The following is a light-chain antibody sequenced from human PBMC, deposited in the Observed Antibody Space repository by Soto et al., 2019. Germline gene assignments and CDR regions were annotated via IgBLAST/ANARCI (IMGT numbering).Light chain of an antibody. V-gene: IGLV1-44*01. Sequence: QYVLTQAPSVPGTPGRRVTISCSGSSSNIGSNTVNWYQQLPGTAPKLLIYSNNQRPSGVPDRFSGSKSGTSASLAISGLQSEDEADYYCAAWDDSLNGYVFGTGTKVTVL. CDR1: SSNIGSNT. J-gene: IGLJ1*01. CDR2: SNN. CDR3: AAWDDSLNGYV.